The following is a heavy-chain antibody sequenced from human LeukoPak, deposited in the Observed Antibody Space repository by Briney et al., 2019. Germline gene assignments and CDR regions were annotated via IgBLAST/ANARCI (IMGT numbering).Heavy chain of an antibody. CDR3: ARIAARDYYYYYYMDV. V-gene: IGHV1-69*05. CDR2: IIPIFGTA. Sequence: GASVKVSCKASGGTFSSYAISWVRQAPGQGLEWMGGIIPIFGTANYAQKFQGRVTITTDESKSTAYMELSSLRSEDTAVYYCARIAARDYYYYYYMDVWGKGTTVTVSS. J-gene: IGHJ6*03. D-gene: IGHD6-6*01. CDR1: GGTFSSYA.